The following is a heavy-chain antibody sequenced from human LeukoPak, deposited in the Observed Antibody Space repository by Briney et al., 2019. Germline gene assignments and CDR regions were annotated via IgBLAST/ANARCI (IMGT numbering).Heavy chain of an antibody. V-gene: IGHV3-74*01. CDR2: VYSDGSST. J-gene: IGHJ4*02. Sequence: GGSLRLSCAASGFTFSSYWMHWVRQAPGKGLVWVSRVYSDGSSTSYADSVKGRFTISRDNSKNTLYLQMDSLRAEDTAVYYCARAGYCSGGSCYGSDYWGQGTLVSVSS. D-gene: IGHD2-15*01. CDR1: GFTFSSYW. CDR3: ARAGYCSGGSCYGSDY.